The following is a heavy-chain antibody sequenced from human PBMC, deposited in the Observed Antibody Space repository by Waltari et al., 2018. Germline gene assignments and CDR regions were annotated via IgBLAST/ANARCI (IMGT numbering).Heavy chain of an antibody. CDR2: IYASGST. J-gene: IGHJ6*02. CDR1: GGSISSHY. Sequence: QVQLQESGPGLVKPSETLSLICNVSGGSISSHYWNWIRQPAGKGLEWIGRIYASGSTSYNPSLESRISMSVDTSKNHFSLKLSSVTAADTGVYYCAGSSNFGIYGLDVWGQGTTVVVSS. D-gene: IGHD3-3*01. V-gene: IGHV4-4*07. CDR3: AGSSNFGIYGLDV.